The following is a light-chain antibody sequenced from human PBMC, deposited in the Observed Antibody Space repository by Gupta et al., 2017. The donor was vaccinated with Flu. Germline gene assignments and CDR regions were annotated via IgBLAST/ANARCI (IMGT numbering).Light chain of an antibody. CDR3: CLYVDRGRYVV. J-gene: IGLJ2*01. CDR2: DVR. Sequence: QSALTQPRSVSGSPGQSVTISCTGTSSDVGAYDYVSWFQHHSGKAPKLIIYDVRQRPSGVPDHFSGSKSGNTASLTISGLQAEDEAEYYCCLYVDRGRYVVFGGGTKLTVL. CDR1: SSDVGAYDY. V-gene: IGLV2-11*01.